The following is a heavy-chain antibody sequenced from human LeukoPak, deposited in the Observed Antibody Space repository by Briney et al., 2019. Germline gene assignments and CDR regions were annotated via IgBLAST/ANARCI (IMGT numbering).Heavy chain of an antibody. V-gene: IGHV1-8*01. CDR2: MNPNSGNT. J-gene: IGHJ6*03. CDR3: ARAGYSYGYYYYYYMDV. CDR1: GYTFTSYD. D-gene: IGHD5-18*01. Sequence: GASVKVSCKASGYTFTSYDINWVRQATGQGLEWMGWMNPNSGNTGYAQRFQGRVTMTRNTSISTAYMEVSSLRSEDTAVYYCARAGYSYGYYYYYYMDVWGKGTTVTISS.